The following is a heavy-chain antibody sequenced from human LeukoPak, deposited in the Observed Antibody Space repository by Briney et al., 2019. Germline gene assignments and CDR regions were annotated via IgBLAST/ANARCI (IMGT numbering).Heavy chain of an antibody. Sequence: SETLSLTCTVSGGSISSSSYYWGWIRQPPGKGLEWIGSIYYSGSTNYNPSLKSRVTISVDTSKNQFSLKLSSVTAADTAVYYCASYSGSYYYGFDYWGQGTLVTASS. CDR2: IYYSGST. V-gene: IGHV4-39*07. D-gene: IGHD1-26*01. CDR3: ASYSGSYYYGFDY. CDR1: GGSISSSSYY. J-gene: IGHJ4*02.